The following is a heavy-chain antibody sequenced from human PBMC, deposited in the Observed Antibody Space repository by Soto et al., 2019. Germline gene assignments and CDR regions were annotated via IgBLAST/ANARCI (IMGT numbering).Heavy chain of an antibody. CDR2: IWYDGSNK. CDR1: GFTFSSYG. CDR3: AREASSGSYYRPYYFDY. V-gene: IGHV3-33*01. J-gene: IGHJ4*02. D-gene: IGHD3-10*01. Sequence: QVQLVESGGGVVQPGRSLRLSCAASGFTFSSYGMHWVRQATGKGLEWVAVIWYDGSNKYYADSVKGRFTISRDNSKNTLHLQMNSLRTEDTAVYYCAREASSGSYYRPYYFDYWGQGTLVTVSS.